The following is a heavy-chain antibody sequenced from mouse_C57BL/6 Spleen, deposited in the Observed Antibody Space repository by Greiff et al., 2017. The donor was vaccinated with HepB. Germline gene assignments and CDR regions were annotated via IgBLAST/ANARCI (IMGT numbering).Heavy chain of an antibody. CDR2: IYPGSGST. Sequence: VQLQQSGAELVKPGASVKMSCKASGYTFTSYWITWVKQRPGQGLEWIGDIYPGSGSTNYNEKFKSKATLTVDTSSSTAYMQLSSLTSVDSAVYYCARSTVVPFAYWGQGTLVTVSA. J-gene: IGHJ3*01. CDR1: GYTFTSYW. D-gene: IGHD1-1*01. V-gene: IGHV1-55*01. CDR3: ARSTVVPFAY.